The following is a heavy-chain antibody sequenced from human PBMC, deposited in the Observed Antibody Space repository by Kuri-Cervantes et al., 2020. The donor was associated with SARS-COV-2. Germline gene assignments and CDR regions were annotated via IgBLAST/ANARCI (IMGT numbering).Heavy chain of an antibody. V-gene: IGHV3-11*05. D-gene: IGHD3-3*01. CDR3: ARERVQTIFGVIIVRYVMDV. Sequence: GESLKISCAASGFTFSDYYISWIRQAPGKGLEWGPYISSSSSYTNYADSVKGRLTISRDNVKNSLYLQMNSLRVEDTAVYYFARERVQTIFGVIIVRYVMDVLCHGTTVTVSS. J-gene: IGHJ6*02. CDR1: GFTFSDYY. CDR2: ISSSSSYT.